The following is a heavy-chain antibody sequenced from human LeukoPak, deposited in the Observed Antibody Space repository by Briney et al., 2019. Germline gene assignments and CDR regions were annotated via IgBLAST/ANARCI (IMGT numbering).Heavy chain of an antibody. J-gene: IGHJ4*02. CDR1: GFTFSSYG. V-gene: IGHV3-23*01. CDR3: AKRPLPTMVRGVIIPL. D-gene: IGHD3-10*01. Sequence: PGGTLRLSCAASGFTFSSYGMSWVRQAPGKGLEWVSAISGSGGSTYYADSVKGRFTISRDNFKNTLYLQMNSLRAEDTAVYYCAKRPLPTMVRGVIIPLWGQGTLVTVSS. CDR2: ISGSGGST.